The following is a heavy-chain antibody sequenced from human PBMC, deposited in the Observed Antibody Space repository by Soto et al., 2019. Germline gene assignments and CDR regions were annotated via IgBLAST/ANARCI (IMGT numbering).Heavy chain of an antibody. V-gene: IGHV4-39*01. CDR3: ARHTRGLDP. CDR2: IYYSGST. CDR1: GGSISSSSYY. Sequence: PSETLSLTCTVSGGSISSSSYYWGWIRQPPGKGLEWIGIIYYSGSTYYNPSLKSRVTISVDTSKNQFSLKLSSVTAADTAVYYRARHTRGLDPWGQGTLVTVSS. J-gene: IGHJ5*02.